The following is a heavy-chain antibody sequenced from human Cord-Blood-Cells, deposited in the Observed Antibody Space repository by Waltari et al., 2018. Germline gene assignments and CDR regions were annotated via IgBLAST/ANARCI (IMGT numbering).Heavy chain of an antibody. D-gene: IGHD7-27*01. CDR1: GYSISSGYY. Sequence: QVQLQESGPGLVKPSETLSLTCAVSGYSISSGYYWGWIRQPPGKGLEWIGSIYHSGSTYYNPSLKMRVTISVDTSKNQFSLKLSSVTAADTAVYYCARANWAYWYFDLWGRGTLVTVSS. J-gene: IGHJ2*01. CDR2: IYHSGST. CDR3: ARANWAYWYFDL. V-gene: IGHV4-38-2*01.